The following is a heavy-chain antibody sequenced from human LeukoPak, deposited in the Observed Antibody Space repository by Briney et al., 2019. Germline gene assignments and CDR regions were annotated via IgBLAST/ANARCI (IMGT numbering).Heavy chain of an antibody. V-gene: IGHV4-38-2*02. CDR1: GYSISSGYY. D-gene: IGHD3-10*01. CDR3: ASYGSGRY. CDR2: IYHSRST. J-gene: IGHJ4*02. Sequence: SETLSLTCTVSGYSISSGYYWGWIRQPPGKGLEWIGSIYHSRSTYYNPSLKSRVTISVDTSKNQFSLKLSSVTAADTAVYYCASYGSGRYWGQGTLVTVSS.